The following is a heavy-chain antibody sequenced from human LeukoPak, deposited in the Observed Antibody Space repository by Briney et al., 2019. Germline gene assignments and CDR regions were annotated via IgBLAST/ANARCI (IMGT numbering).Heavy chain of an antibody. CDR1: GGSISSYY. D-gene: IGHD3-22*01. J-gene: IGHJ4*02. Sequence: SETLSLTCTVSGGSISSYYWSWIRQPPGKGLEWIGYIYYSGSTNYNPSLKSRVTIPVDTSKNQFSLKLSSVTAADTAVYYCARHRPTLGYSYFDYWGQGTLVTVSS. V-gene: IGHV4-59*08. CDR3: ARHRPTLGYSYFDY. CDR2: IYYSGST.